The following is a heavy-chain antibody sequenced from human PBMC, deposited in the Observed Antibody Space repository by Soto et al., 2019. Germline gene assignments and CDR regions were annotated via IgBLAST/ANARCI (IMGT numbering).Heavy chain of an antibody. J-gene: IGHJ4*02. CDR1: GGSISKGNYF. V-gene: IGHV4-39*01. CDR3: ARLGWGNGDSDY. D-gene: IGHD2-21*01. Sequence: QLQLQESGPGLVKSSETLSLTCTVSGGSISKGNYFWGWIRQAPGKGLEWIASILYSGTTSYNSSLKSRVAISVDTSKNQFSLELNSVTAADTAVYYCARLGWGNGDSDYWGQGTLVTVSS. CDR2: ILYSGTT.